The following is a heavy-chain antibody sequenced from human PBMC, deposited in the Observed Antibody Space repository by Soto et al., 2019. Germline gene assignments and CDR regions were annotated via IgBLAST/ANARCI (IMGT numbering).Heavy chain of an antibody. Sequence: FGHTPVNLPQTLTLPYPFSVFSLSTSAMCVSWIRQPPGKALEWLALIDWDDDKYYSTSLKTRLTISKDTSKNQVFPTMTNTDPVDTATYYWARTIYQRYFDYWGQGTLVTVSS. CDR3: ARTIYQRYFDY. V-gene: IGHV2-70*01. D-gene: IGHD2-2*02. CDR2: IDWDDDK. CDR1: VFSLSTSAMC. J-gene: IGHJ4*02.